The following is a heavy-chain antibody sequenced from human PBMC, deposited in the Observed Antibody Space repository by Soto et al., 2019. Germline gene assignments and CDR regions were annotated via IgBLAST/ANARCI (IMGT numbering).Heavy chain of an antibody. CDR1: AFTFNNYA. D-gene: IGHD3-22*01. CDR2: IGGSGRTT. Sequence: EVQLLESGGGLVQPGGSLSLSCAASAFTFNNYAMSWVRQAPGKGLEWVSGIGGSGRTTYYADSVKGRFTISRDNSTNALFLQMNSLRAEDTTVYYCAKSRYSDSSGDFDDYWGQGTLVTVSS. V-gene: IGHV3-23*01. CDR3: AKSRYSDSSGDFDDY. J-gene: IGHJ4*02.